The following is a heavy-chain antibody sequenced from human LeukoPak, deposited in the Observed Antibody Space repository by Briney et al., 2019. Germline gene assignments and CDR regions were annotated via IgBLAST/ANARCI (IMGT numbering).Heavy chain of an antibody. J-gene: IGHJ3*02. CDR1: GGSISSGSYY. CDR3: ARILGYSYEIDAFDI. Sequence: PSETLSLTCTVSGGSISSGSYYWSWIRQPAGKGLEWIGRIYTSGSTNYNPSLKSRVTISVDTSKNQFSLKLSSVTAADTAVYYCARILGYSYEIDAFDIWGQGTMVTVSS. D-gene: IGHD5-18*01. CDR2: IYTSGST. V-gene: IGHV4-61*02.